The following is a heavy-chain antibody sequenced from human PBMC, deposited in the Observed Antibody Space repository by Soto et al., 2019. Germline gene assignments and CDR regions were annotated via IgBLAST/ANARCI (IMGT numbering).Heavy chain of an antibody. D-gene: IGHD2-2*01. J-gene: IGHJ4*02. V-gene: IGHV3-33*01. Sequence: GGFLRLSCAASGFTFSSYGMHWVRQAPGKGLEWVAVIWYDGSNKYYADSVKDRFTISRDNSKNTLYLQMNSLRAEDTAVYYCARDAVRHSYQLPQLDYWGQGTLVTVSS. CDR2: IWYDGSNK. CDR1: GFTFSSYG. CDR3: ARDAVRHSYQLPQLDY.